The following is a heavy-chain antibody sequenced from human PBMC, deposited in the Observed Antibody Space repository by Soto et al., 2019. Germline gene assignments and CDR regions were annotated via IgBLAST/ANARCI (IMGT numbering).Heavy chain of an antibody. J-gene: IGHJ4*02. Sequence: SETLSLTCTVSGGSISSYYLSWIRQPPGKGLEWIGYIYYSGSTNYNPSLKSRVTISVDTSKNQFSLKLSSVTAADTAVYYCASQQDFFYFDYWGQGTLVTVSS. CDR3: ASQQDFFYFDY. CDR1: GGSISSYY. V-gene: IGHV4-59*01. CDR2: IYYSGST. D-gene: IGHD2-2*01.